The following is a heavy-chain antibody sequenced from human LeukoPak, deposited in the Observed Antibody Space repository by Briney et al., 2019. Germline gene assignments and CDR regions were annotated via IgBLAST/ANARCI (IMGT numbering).Heavy chain of an antibody. CDR3: ARDYCGGDCFPDY. Sequence: ASVKVSCKASGYTFTGYYVHWVRQAPGQGLEWMGRINPNSGDTNYAQKFQGRVTMTRDTSISTAYMELSRLRSNDTAVYYCARDYCGGDCFPDYWGQGTLVTVSS. V-gene: IGHV1-2*06. CDR1: GYTFTGYY. CDR2: INPNSGDT. J-gene: IGHJ4*02. D-gene: IGHD2-21*02.